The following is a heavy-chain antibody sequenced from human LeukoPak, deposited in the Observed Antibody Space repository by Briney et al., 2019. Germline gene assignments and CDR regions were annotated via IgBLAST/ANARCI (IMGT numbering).Heavy chain of an antibody. CDR1: GFTFSSYA. D-gene: IGHD2-15*01. Sequence: PGGSLRLSCAASGFTFSSYAMSWVRQAPGKGLEWVSAISGSGGSTYYADSVKGRFTIFRDNSKNTLYLQMNSLRAEDTAVYYCSLARGGGYNPCDYWGQGTLVTVSS. V-gene: IGHV3-23*01. J-gene: IGHJ4*02. CDR3: SLARGGGYNPCDY. CDR2: ISGSGGST.